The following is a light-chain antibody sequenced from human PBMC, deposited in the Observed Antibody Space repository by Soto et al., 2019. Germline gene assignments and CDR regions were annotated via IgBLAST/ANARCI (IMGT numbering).Light chain of an antibody. CDR1: SSDVGGYNY. CDR3: SSYTRSSTLV. V-gene: IGLV2-14*01. Sequence: QSALTQPASVSGSXXXSITXXXXXTSSDVGGYNYVSWYQQHPGKAPKLMIYEVSNRPSGVSNRFSGSKSGNTASLTISGLQAEDEADYYCSSYTRSSTLVFGGGTKLTVL. CDR2: EVS. J-gene: IGLJ2*01.